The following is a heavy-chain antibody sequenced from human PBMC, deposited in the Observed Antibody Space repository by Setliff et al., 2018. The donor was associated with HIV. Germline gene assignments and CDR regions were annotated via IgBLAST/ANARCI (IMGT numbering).Heavy chain of an antibody. Sequence: PGGSLRLSCAASGFTFSDHYMDWVRQAPGKGLEWVGRTRNKANSYTTEYAASVKGRFTISRDDSKNSLYLQMNSLRSEDTAVYYCARSRHVWGSYRDRNNWFDPWGQGTLVTVPQ. CDR3: ARSRHVWGSYRDRNNWFDP. CDR1: GFTFSDHY. J-gene: IGHJ5*02. V-gene: IGHV3-72*01. CDR2: TRNKANSYTT. D-gene: IGHD3-16*02.